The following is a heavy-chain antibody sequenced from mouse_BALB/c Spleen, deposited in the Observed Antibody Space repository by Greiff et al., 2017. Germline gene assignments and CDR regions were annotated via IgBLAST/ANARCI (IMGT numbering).Heavy chain of an antibody. Sequence: VQLQQSGAELVKPGASVKLSCTASGFNIQDTYMHWVKQRPEQGLEWIGRIDPANGNTKYDPKFQGKAPITADTSTNKAYLQLSSLTSEDTAVYDCARRGDYDAGDWYLDVWGEGTTGTVSS. V-gene: IGHV14-3*02. D-gene: IGHD2-4*01. CDR1: GFNIQDTY. J-gene: IGHJ1*01. CDR2: IDPANGNT. CDR3: ARRGDYDAGDWYLDV.